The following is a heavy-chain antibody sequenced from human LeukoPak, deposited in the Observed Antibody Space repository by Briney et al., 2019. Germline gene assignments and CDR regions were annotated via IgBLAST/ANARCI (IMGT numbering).Heavy chain of an antibody. CDR1: GYTFTKYY. D-gene: IGHD3-10*01. V-gene: IGHV1-2*02. CDR2: INPNSGGT. Sequence: ASVKVSCKASGYTFTKYYIHWVRQAPGQGLEWMGWINPNSGGTNYAQKFQGRVTMTRDTSISTAYMELSRLRSEDTAVYYCARVRMVRGIDYYYYYYMDVWGKGTTVTISS. J-gene: IGHJ6*03. CDR3: ARVRMVRGIDYYYYYYMDV.